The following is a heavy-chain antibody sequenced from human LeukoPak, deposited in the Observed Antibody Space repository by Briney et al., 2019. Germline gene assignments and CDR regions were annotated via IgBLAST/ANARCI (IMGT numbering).Heavy chain of an antibody. CDR1: GGTFSSYA. CDR3: ARGGGLIFGVVTSFDY. CDR2: IIPILGTA. Sequence: SVKVSCKASGGTFSSYAISWVRQAPGQGLEWMGGIIPILGTANYAQKFQGRVTITTDESTSTAYMELSSLRSEDTAVYYCARGGGLIFGVVTSFDYWGQGTLVTVSS. J-gene: IGHJ4*02. D-gene: IGHD3-3*01. V-gene: IGHV1-69*05.